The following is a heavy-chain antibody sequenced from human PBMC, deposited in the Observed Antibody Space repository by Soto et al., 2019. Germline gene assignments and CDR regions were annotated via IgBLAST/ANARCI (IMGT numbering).Heavy chain of an antibody. CDR2: ISSNGGST. J-gene: IGHJ4*02. V-gene: IGHV3-64*01. CDR1: GFTFSSYA. CDR3: ARDKGRSPLDY. D-gene: IGHD2-15*01. Sequence: PGGSQRLSCAASGFTFSSYAMHWVRQAPGKGLEYVSAISSNGGSTYYANSVKGRFTISRDNSKNTLYLQMGSLRAEDMAVYYCARDKGRSPLDYWGQGTLVTVSS.